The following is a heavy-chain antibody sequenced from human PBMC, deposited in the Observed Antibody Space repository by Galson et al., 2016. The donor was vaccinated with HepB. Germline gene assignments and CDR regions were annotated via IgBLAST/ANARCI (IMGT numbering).Heavy chain of an antibody. J-gene: IGHJ3*02. D-gene: IGHD5-18*01. CDR2: IFHSGDT. V-gene: IGHV4-4*02. CDR1: GGSISRNNW. CDR3: ASYLIQSWAGSDAFDT. Sequence: ETLSLTCAVSGGSISRNNWWSWVRQPPGKGLEWIGEIFHSGDTNYNPSLRSRVTISVDKTKNHVSLKLISVTAADTAMYYCASYLIQSWAGSDAFDTWGQGTMVTVSS.